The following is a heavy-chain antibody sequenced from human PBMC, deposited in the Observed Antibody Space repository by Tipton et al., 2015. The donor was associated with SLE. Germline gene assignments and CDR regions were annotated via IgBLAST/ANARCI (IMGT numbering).Heavy chain of an antibody. Sequence: TLSLTCTVSGGSISSSSYYWGWIRQPPGKGLEWIGSIYYSGSTYYNPSLKSRVTISVDTSKNRFSLKLSSVTAADTAVYYCANQYYDFWSGYSLYWGQGTLVTVSS. CDR1: GGSISSSSYY. V-gene: IGHV4-39*01. J-gene: IGHJ4*02. CDR2: IYYSGST. D-gene: IGHD3-3*01. CDR3: ANQYYDFWSGYSLY.